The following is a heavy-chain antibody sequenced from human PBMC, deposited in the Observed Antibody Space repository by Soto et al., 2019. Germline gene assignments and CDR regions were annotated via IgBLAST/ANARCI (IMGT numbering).Heavy chain of an antibody. V-gene: IGHV3-23*01. J-gene: IGHJ4*02. CDR3: ANRRSGSYFGY. CDR1: GFTFSSYA. CDR2: ISGSGGST. Sequence: EVQLLESGGGLVQPGGSLRLSCAASGFTFSSYAMSWVRQAPGKGLEWVSVISGSGGSTYYADSVKGRFSISRDNSKNTLYLQMNSLRADDTAVYYCANRRSGSYFGYWGQGTLVTVSS. D-gene: IGHD1-26*01.